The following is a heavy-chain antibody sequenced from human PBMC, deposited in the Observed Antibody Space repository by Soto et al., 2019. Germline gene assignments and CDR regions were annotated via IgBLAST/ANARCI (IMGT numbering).Heavy chain of an antibody. CDR2: IIPIFDTT. D-gene: IGHD6-13*01. Sequence: QVQLVQSGAEVKKPGYSVKVSCKASGGTFSTYGINWVRQAPGQGLEWMGGIIPIFDTTNYAQQFQGKFTITADDSTSTVYMELSSLRSEDTAVYYCAREEAAAATSGMDVLGQGTTVTVSS. V-gene: IGHV1-69*01. CDR3: AREEAAAATSGMDV. CDR1: GGTFSTYG. J-gene: IGHJ6*02.